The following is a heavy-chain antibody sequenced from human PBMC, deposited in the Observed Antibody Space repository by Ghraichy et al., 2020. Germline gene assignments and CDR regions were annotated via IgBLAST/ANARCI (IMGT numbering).Heavy chain of an antibody. D-gene: IGHD3-10*01. V-gene: IGHV3-15*01. CDR3: TTTYYGSGSVY. CDR1: GFTFSNAW. Sequence: TCAASGFTFSNAWMSWVRQAPGKGLEWVGRIKSKTDGGTTDYAAPVKGRFTISRDDSKNTLYLQMNSLKTEDTAVYYCTTTYYGSGSVYWGQGTLVTVSS. CDR2: IKSKTDGGTT. J-gene: IGHJ4*02.